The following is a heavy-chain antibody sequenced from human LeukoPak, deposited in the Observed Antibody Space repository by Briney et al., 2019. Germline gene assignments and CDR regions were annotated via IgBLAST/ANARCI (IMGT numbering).Heavy chain of an antibody. CDR3: TDDLHYFASD. D-gene: IGHD3-10*01. J-gene: IGHJ4*02. V-gene: IGHV3-15*01. Sequence: GGSLRLSCAASGFTFSDAWMSWVRQAPGKGLEWVGRIKRKIGGGVTADYAAPVKGRFTISRDDSKNTLFLQMNSLETEDTGVYYCTDDLHYFASDWGQGTLVTVSS. CDR1: GFTFSDAW. CDR2: IKRKIGGGVTA.